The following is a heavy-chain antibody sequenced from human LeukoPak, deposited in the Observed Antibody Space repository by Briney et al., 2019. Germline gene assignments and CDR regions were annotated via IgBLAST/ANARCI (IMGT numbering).Heavy chain of an antibody. CDR1: GFAFSSYA. Sequence: GGSLRLSCAASGFAFSSYAMSWVRQAPGKGLEWVSATSGTDGSTYYADSVKGRVTISRDNSKNTLYLQMNSLRAEDTAIYYCAKLGVTMIVVAPPFDYWGQGTLVTVSS. V-gene: IGHV3-23*01. CDR2: TSGTDGST. J-gene: IGHJ4*02. D-gene: IGHD3-22*01. CDR3: AKLGVTMIVVAPPFDY.